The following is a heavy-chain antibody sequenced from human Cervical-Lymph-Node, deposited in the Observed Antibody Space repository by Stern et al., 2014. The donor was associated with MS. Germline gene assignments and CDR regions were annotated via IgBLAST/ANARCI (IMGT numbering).Heavy chain of an antibody. CDR2: VQNRRYT. D-gene: IGHD6-6*01. CDR3: ARVAPYSSSSPFDS. Sequence: VQLVESGPGLVKPSQTLSLTCTVTGTSVGRGGYYWSWIRQHPGKGLEWIGYVQNRRYTQYNPSLKSRLSISFDTSKNQVSLRLSSVTAADTAVYYCARVAPYSSSSPFDSWGQGTLVTVSS. J-gene: IGHJ4*02. V-gene: IGHV4-31*03. CDR1: GTSVGRGGYY.